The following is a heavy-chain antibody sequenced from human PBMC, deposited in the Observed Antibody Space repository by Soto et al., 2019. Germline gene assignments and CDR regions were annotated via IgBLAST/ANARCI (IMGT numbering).Heavy chain of an antibody. CDR2: IGGAGNDI. V-gene: IGHV3-23*01. D-gene: IGHD1-26*01. CDR3: AKRFSDAWEAGMDV. Sequence: ESGGGLVQPGGSLRLSFAASGFAFSNFHMNWVRQAPGKGLQWVATIGGAGNDIHYADSVEGRFTVSRDNSKNTLHLQMDGLRDEDTAIYYCAKRFSDAWEAGMDVWGQGTTVIVSS. CDR1: GFAFSNFH. J-gene: IGHJ6*02.